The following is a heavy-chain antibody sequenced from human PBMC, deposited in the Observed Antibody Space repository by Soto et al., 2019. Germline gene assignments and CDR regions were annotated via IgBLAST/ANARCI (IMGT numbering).Heavy chain of an antibody. J-gene: IGHJ5*02. V-gene: IGHV4-4*02. CDR1: GDSITSANW. CDR3: ARAPGAICGVVIRNWFDP. CDR2: IYHNGST. D-gene: IGHD3-3*01. Sequence: PSETLSLTCAVSGDSITSANWWSWVRQSPRKGLEWLGEIYHNGSTNYNPSLKSRVAISVDKAKNQFSLKLTSVTAADTAVYYCARAPGAICGVVIRNWFDPWGEGTLVTVSS.